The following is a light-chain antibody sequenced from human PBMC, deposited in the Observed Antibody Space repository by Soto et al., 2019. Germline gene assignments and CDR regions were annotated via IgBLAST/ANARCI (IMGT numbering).Light chain of an antibody. Sequence: EIVMAQSPATLSVAPGERATLSCRASQTVGNNLAWYQHRPGQAPRLLIYGASSRATGIPDRFSGSGSGTDFTLAISRLEPEDFAVYYCQQYGSSPWTFGPGTKVDIK. CDR2: GAS. J-gene: IGKJ1*01. CDR1: QTVGNN. CDR3: QQYGSSPWT. V-gene: IGKV3-20*01.